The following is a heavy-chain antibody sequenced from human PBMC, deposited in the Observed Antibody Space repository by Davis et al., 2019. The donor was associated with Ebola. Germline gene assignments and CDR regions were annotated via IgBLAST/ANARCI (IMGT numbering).Heavy chain of an antibody. Sequence: GESLKISCAASGFTFSSYSMNWVRQAPGKGLEWVSSISSSSSYIYYADSVKGRFTISRDNAKNSLYLQMNSLRGEDTAVYYCARGDYYDSSGYYYGATFDYWGQGALVTVSS. D-gene: IGHD3-22*01. CDR3: ARGDYYDSSGYYYGATFDY. CDR2: ISSSSSYI. CDR1: GFTFSSYS. V-gene: IGHV3-21*01. J-gene: IGHJ4*02.